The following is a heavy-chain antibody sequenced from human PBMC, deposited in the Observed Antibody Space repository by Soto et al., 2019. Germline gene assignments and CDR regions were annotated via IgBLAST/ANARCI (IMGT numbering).Heavy chain of an antibody. Sequence: QVQLVESGGGVVQPGRSLRLSCAASGFTFSSYGMHWVRQAPGKALEWVAVIWYDGSNKYYADSVKGRFTISRDNSKNTLYLQMNSLRAEDTAVYYCARDEGLGVNYYYYGMDVWGQGATVTVSS. CDR3: ARDEGLGVNYYYYGMDV. J-gene: IGHJ6*02. D-gene: IGHD3-10*01. CDR1: GFTFSSYG. CDR2: IWYDGSNK. V-gene: IGHV3-33*01.